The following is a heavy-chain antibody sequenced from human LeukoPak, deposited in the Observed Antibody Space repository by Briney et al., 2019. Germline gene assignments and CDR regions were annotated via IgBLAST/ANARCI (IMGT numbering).Heavy chain of an antibody. CDR2: IYYSGST. CDR3: AREHSYDILTGYSYYYGMDV. CDR1: GGSISRYY. V-gene: IGHV4-59*12. D-gene: IGHD3-9*01. Sequence: SETLSLTCTVSGGSISRYYWSWIRQPPGKGLEWIGYIYYSGSTNYNPSLKSRVTISVDTSKNQFSLKLSSVTAADTAVYYCAREHSYDILTGYSYYYGMDVWGQGTTVTVSS. J-gene: IGHJ6*02.